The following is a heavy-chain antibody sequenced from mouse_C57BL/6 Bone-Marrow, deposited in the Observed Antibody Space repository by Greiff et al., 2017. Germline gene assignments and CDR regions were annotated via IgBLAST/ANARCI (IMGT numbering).Heavy chain of an antibody. CDR2: IHPSDSDT. J-gene: IGHJ2*01. Sequence: VKQRPGQGLEWIGRIHPSDSDTNYNQKFKGKATLTVDKSSSTAYMQLSSLTSEDSAVYYCAIKTIYYGYYFDYWGQGTTLTVSS. D-gene: IGHD2-2*01. CDR3: AIKTIYYGYYFDY. V-gene: IGHV1-74*01.